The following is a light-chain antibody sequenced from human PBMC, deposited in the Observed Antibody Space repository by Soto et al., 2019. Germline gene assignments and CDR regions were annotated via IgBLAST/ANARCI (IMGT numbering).Light chain of an antibody. CDR3: TSYTSGSPLYV. CDR1: SSDVGGYKF. Sequence: QSVLTQPASVSGSPGQSITISCSGTSSDVGGYKFVSWYQQHPGKAPKLMIFEVSNRPSGVSDRFSGSKSGNTASLTISGLQAEDEADYYCTSYTSGSPLYVFGTGTKVTVL. CDR2: EVS. V-gene: IGLV2-14*01. J-gene: IGLJ1*01.